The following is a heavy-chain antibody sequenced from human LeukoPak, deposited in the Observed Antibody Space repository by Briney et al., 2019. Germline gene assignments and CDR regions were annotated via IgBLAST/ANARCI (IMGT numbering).Heavy chain of an antibody. CDR3: AKSVQLERRYYYYGMDV. CDR1: GFTFSSYG. D-gene: IGHD1-1*01. V-gene: IGHV3-30*18. J-gene: IGHJ6*02. Sequence: GGSLRLSCAASGFTFSSYGMHWVRQAPGKGLEWEAVISYDGSNKYYADSVKGRFTISRDNSKNTLYLQMNSLGAEDTAVYYCAKSVQLERRYYYYGMDVWGQGTTVTVSS. CDR2: ISYDGSNK.